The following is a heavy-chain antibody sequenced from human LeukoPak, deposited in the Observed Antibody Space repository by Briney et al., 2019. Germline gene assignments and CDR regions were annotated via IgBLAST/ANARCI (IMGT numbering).Heavy chain of an antibody. V-gene: IGHV3-30*18. J-gene: IGHJ4*02. D-gene: IGHD6-6*01. Sequence: PGRSLRLSCAASGFTFSSYGMHWVRQAPGKGLEWVAVISYDGGNKYYADPVKGRFTISRDNSKNTLYLQMNSLRAEDTAVYYCAKDSSSYYFDYWGQGTLVTVSS. CDR1: GFTFSSYG. CDR2: ISYDGGNK. CDR3: AKDSSSYYFDY.